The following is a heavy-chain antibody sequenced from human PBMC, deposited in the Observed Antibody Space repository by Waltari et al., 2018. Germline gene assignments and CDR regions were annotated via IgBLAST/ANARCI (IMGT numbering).Heavy chain of an antibody. J-gene: IGHJ6*02. CDR2: INSDGSDT. Sequence: EEQLVESGGGLIQPGESLRVSCAVSGFTFSRYWMNWVRQGPGKGLVWGARINSDGSDTSYADSVKGRFTTSRDNAKNTVYLQMKSLRVEDTAVYYCARMARKTYSSPVAGRDYYYGMDVWGLGTTVTVSS. V-gene: IGHV3-74*01. CDR3: ARMARKTYSSPVAGRDYYYGMDV. D-gene: IGHD6-13*01. CDR1: GFTFSRYW.